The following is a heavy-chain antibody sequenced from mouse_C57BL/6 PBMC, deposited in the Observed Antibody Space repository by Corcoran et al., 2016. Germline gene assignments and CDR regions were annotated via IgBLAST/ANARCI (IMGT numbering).Heavy chain of an antibody. CDR1: GFSLSTSGMG. CDR3: GRSRVTTCGAMDY. V-gene: IGHV8-12*01. Sequence: QVTLKESGPGILQSSQTLSLTCSFSGFSLSTSGMGVSWIRQPSGNGLEWLAHIYWDDDKRYNPSLKSRLTISKDTSRNQVFLNITSVDTADTATYYCGRSRVTTCGAMDYLGQVTSVTFS. D-gene: IGHD2-5*01. CDR2: IYWDDDK. J-gene: IGHJ4*01.